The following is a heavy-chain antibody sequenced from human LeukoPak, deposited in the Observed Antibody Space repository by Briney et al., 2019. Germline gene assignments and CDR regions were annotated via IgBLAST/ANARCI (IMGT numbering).Heavy chain of an antibody. Sequence: PGGSLRLSCASSGFMFSNSDMHWVRQAPGKGLEWVAFIRSDGTDTFYGDSVKGRFTISRDNSKSTLFLQMNSLTPEDTAIYYCAKNRVGQTYADAFEIWGQGTMVTVSS. CDR2: IRSDGTDT. D-gene: IGHD5-24*01. V-gene: IGHV3-30*02. CDR3: AKNRVGQTYADAFEI. J-gene: IGHJ3*02. CDR1: GFMFSNSD.